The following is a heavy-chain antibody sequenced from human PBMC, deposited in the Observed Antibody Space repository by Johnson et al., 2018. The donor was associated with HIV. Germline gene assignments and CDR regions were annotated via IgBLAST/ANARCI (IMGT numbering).Heavy chain of an antibody. CDR1: GFTFSSYG. V-gene: IGHV3-30*02. CDR2: IRYDGSNK. J-gene: IGHJ3*02. CDR3: ARDGSSSFDAFDI. Sequence: QVQLVESGGGVVRPGGSLRLSCAASGFTFSSYGMHWVRQAPGKGLEWVAFIRYDGSNKYYADSVKGRFTISRDNAKNSLYLQMNSLRAEDTAVYYCARDGSSSFDAFDIWGQGTMVTVSS. D-gene: IGHD6-6*01.